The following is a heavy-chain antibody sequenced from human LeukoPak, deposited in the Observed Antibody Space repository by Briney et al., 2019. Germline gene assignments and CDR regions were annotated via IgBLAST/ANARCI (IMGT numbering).Heavy chain of an antibody. Sequence: ASVKVSCKASGYTFTSYAMNWVRQAPGQGLEWMGWINTNTGNPTYAQGFTGRFVFSLDTPVSTAYLQISSLKAEDTAVYYCARRTTLVTPLGYWGQGTLVTVSS. CDR1: GYTFTSYA. D-gene: IGHD4-23*01. CDR2: INTNTGNP. CDR3: ARRTTLVTPLGY. J-gene: IGHJ4*02. V-gene: IGHV7-4-1*02.